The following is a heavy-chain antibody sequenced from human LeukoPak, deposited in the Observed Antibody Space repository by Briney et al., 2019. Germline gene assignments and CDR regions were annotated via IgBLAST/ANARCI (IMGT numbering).Heavy chain of an antibody. V-gene: IGHV1-46*01. Sequence: GASVKVSCKASGFTFISYHMHWVRQAPGQGLEWMGIINPSGGSTSYAQKFQGRVTLTRDTSTSTVYMELSSLRPEDTAVYYCARGYSRSNFDPWGQGTLVTVST. CDR3: ARGYSRSNFDP. D-gene: IGHD6-6*01. CDR2: INPSGGST. J-gene: IGHJ5*02. CDR1: GFTFISYH.